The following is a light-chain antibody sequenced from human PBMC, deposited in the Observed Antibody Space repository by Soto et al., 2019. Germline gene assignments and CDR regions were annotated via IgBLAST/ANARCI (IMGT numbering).Light chain of an antibody. CDR3: QQSYSNPRT. Sequence: DIQLTQSPSSLSGSVGDMVTITCRASQSVGTYLNWYRLKPGKAPNLLIYGVSSLHSGVPSRFRGTGSETDFTLTISSLQPEDFATYYCQQSYSNPRTFGQGTRVEIK. CDR1: QSVGTY. J-gene: IGKJ1*01. V-gene: IGKV1-39*01. CDR2: GVS.